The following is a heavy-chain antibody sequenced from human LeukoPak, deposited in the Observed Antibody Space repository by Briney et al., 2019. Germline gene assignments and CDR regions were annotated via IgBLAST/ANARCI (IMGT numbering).Heavy chain of an antibody. V-gene: IGHV3-30*02. CDR2: IQFDGGDI. J-gene: IGHJ4*02. CDR1: GLIFSNYG. Sequence: GGSLRLSCVASGLIFSNYGMHWVRQASGKGLEWVAFIQFDGGDIFYADSVKGRFTISRDNSKNTVFLQMNSLRTDDTAMYYCAEDQQLEPFHYWGRGTLVTVSS. D-gene: IGHD1-1*01. CDR3: AEDQQLEPFHY.